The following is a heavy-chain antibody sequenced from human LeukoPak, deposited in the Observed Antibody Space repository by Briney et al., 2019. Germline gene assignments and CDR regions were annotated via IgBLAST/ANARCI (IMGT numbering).Heavy chain of an antibody. Sequence: GGSLRLSCAASGFTFRKHHMDWVRQAPGKGLEWVGRSRNKANGYNTQYAASVKGRFTISRDDSNNSLFLQMNSLKTEDTAVYYCTRFKYDSSGYYVGGDYWGQGTLVLVSS. J-gene: IGHJ4*02. CDR3: TRFKYDSSGYYVGGDY. CDR1: GFTFRKHH. D-gene: IGHD3-22*01. V-gene: IGHV3-72*01. CDR2: SRNKANGYNT.